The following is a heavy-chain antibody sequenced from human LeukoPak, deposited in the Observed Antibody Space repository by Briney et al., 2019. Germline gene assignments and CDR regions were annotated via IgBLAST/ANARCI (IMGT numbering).Heavy chain of an antibody. Sequence: PGGSLRLSCAASGFTFSSYEMNWVRQVPGKGLECVSYISSSGSTIYYADSVKGRFTISRDNAKNSLYLQMNSLRAEDTAVYYCARGDRLLWFGDSVDYWGQGTLVTVSS. CDR3: ARGDRLLWFGDSVDY. CDR2: ISSSGSTI. V-gene: IGHV3-48*03. CDR1: GFTFSSYE. J-gene: IGHJ4*02. D-gene: IGHD3-10*01.